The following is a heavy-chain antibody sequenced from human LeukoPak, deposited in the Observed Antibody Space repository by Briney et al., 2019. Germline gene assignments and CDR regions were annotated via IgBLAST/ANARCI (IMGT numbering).Heavy chain of an antibody. D-gene: IGHD2-2*01. Sequence: GGSLRLSCAASGFTFSNYAMSWVRQAPGEGLEWVSVISGSGGSTYYADSVKGRFTISRDNSKNTLYLQMNRLRADDTAVYYCAKDMTDCSSSNCYCWFDPWGQGTLVTVSS. J-gene: IGHJ5*02. CDR2: ISGSGGST. CDR1: GFTFSNYA. V-gene: IGHV3-23*01. CDR3: AKDMTDCSSSNCYCWFDP.